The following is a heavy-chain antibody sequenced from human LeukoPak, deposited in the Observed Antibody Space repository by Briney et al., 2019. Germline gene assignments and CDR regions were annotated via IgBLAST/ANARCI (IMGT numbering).Heavy chain of an antibody. D-gene: IGHD1-7*01. J-gene: IGHJ4*02. Sequence: GRSLRLSCAASGFTFSSYAMHWVRQAPGKGLEWVAVISYDGSNKYYADSVKGRFTISRDNSKNTLYLQMNSLRAEDTAVYYCARAENYGLLGSLDYWGQGTLVTVSS. V-gene: IGHV3-30-3*01. CDR1: GFTFSSYA. CDR2: ISYDGSNK. CDR3: ARAENYGLLGSLDY.